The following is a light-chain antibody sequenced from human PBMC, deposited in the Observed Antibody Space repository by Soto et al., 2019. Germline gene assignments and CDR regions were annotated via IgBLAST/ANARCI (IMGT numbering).Light chain of an antibody. CDR1: SGYSNYK. V-gene: IGLV9-49*01. CDR2: VGTGGIVG. Sequence: QLVLTQPPSASASLGASVTLTCTLSSGYSNYKVDWYQQRPGKGPRFVMRVGTGGIVGSKGDGIPDRFSVLGSGLNRYLTIKNIQEEYESDYHCGADHGSGSNFVVFGGGTKLTVL. CDR3: GADHGSGSNFVV. J-gene: IGLJ2*01.